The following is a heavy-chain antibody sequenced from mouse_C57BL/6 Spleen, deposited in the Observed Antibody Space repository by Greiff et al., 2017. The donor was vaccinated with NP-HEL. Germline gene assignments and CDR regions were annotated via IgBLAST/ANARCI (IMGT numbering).Heavy chain of an antibody. V-gene: IGHV3-3*01. CDR1: GFSINSDCY. J-gene: IGHJ4*01. CDR3: ARSSLAYYAMDY. D-gene: IGHD6-1*01. CDR2: TFYSGIT. Sequence: EVQLQESGPSLVRPSQTLSLTCTVTGFSINSDCYWIWIRQFPGNKLEYIGYTFYSGITYYNPSLESRTYITRDTSKNQFSLKLSSVTTEDTATYYWARSSLAYYAMDYWGQGTSVTVSS.